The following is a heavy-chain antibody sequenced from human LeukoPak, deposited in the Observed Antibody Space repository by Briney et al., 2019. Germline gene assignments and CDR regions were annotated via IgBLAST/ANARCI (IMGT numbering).Heavy chain of an antibody. CDR1: GFTFSSYA. V-gene: IGHV3-23*01. D-gene: IGHD6-19*01. CDR3: ARVNSGWYGPLDY. CDR2: ISGSGGST. J-gene: IGHJ4*02. Sequence: GGSLRLSCAASGFTFSSYAMSWVRQAPGKGLEWVSVISGSGGSTYYADSVKGRFTISRDNPKNTLYLQMNSLRAEDTAVYYRARVNSGWYGPLDYWGQGTLVTVSS.